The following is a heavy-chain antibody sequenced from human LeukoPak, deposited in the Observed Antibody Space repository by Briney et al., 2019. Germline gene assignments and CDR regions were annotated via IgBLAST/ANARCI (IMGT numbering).Heavy chain of an antibody. CDR1: GFTFSSYA. D-gene: IGHD6-6*01. Sequence: GGSLRLSCAASGFTFSSYAMHWVRQAPGKGLEWVAVISYDGSNKYYADSVKGRFTISRDNAKNTLYLRMNSLRAEDTAVYYCASQRYSSSSMDYWGQGTLVTVSS. J-gene: IGHJ4*02. CDR2: ISYDGSNK. V-gene: IGHV3-30*04. CDR3: ASQRYSSSSMDY.